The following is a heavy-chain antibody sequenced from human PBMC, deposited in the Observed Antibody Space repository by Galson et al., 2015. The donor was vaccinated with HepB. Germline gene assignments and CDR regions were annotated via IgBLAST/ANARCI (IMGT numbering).Heavy chain of an antibody. D-gene: IGHD3-22*01. CDR2: INSDGSST. CDR3: AMYYYDSSGYYEYFQH. Sequence: SLRLSCAASGLTFSSYWMHWVRQAPGKGLVWVSRINSDGSSTSYADSVKGRFTISGDNAKNTVYLQMNSLRAEDTAVYYCAMYYYDSSGYYEYFQHWGQGTLVTVSS. J-gene: IGHJ1*01. V-gene: IGHV3-74*01. CDR1: GLTFSSYW.